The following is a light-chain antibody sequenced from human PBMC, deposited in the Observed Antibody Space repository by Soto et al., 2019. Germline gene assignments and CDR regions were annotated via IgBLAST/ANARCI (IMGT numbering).Light chain of an antibody. CDR3: QQAKTFPWT. CDR1: HDISKW. CDR2: AAS. Sequence: DVQMTQSPSFVSASVGDRVTITCRASHDISKWLVWYQQKAGKAPKVLIYAASNLQSGVPSRFSGSGSGTDFSLTISSLQPEDFETYYCQQAKTFPWTFGQGTKVEI. V-gene: IGKV1-12*01. J-gene: IGKJ1*01.